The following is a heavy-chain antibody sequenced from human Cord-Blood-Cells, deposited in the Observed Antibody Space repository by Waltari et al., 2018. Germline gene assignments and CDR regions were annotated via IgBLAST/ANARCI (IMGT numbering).Heavy chain of an antibody. CDR1: GFTFSSYA. Sequence: QVQLVESGGGVVAPGRSVRLSCAASGFTFSSYAMHWVRQAPGKGLGWVAVISYDGSNKYYADSVKGRFTISRDNSKNTLYLQMNSLRAEDTAVYYCSGELLNWFDPWGQGTLVTVSS. V-gene: IGHV3-30-3*01. J-gene: IGHJ5*02. CDR2: ISYDGSNK. D-gene: IGHD1-26*01. CDR3: SGELLNWFDP.